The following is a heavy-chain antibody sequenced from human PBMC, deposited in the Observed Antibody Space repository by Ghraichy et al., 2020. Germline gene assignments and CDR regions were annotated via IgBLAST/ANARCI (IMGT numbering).Heavy chain of an antibody. CDR2: IYYSGIT. CDR1: GASISSGRYY. V-gene: IGHV4-61*01. CDR3: ARGYYRSGRYLGQ. Sequence: SETLSLTCTVSGASISSGRYYWNWIRQPPGKGLECLGYIYYSGITNYNPSLKSRVTISIDTSMNQFSLKLTSVTAADTAVYYCARGYYRSGRYLGQWGQGTPVTVSA. J-gene: IGHJ4*02. D-gene: IGHD3-10*01.